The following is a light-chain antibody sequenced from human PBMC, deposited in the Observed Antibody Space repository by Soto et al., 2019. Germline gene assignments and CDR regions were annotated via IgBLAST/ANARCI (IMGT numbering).Light chain of an antibody. CDR1: QSVSSY. Sequence: ETVLTQSPATLSLSPGERATLSCRASQSVSSYLAWYQQKPGQAPRLLIYDASNRATGIPARFSGSGPGTDFTLTISSLEPADFAVYYCQQRSNWPLTFGGGTKVDIK. CDR2: DAS. J-gene: IGKJ4*01. V-gene: IGKV3-11*01. CDR3: QQRSNWPLT.